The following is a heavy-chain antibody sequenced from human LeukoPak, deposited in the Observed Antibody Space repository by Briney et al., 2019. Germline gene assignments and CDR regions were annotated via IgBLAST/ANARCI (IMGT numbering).Heavy chain of an antibody. J-gene: IGHJ4*02. V-gene: IGHV1-18*01. CDR1: SYTFTTYG. Sequence: GASVTVSCKASSYTFTTYGFCWVRQAPGHGLEWMGWISANNGKTAYAQKFQGRVTLTTDTSTTTAYLELRTLRPDDTAVYYCAKVAGDRMDYWGQGTLVTVSS. D-gene: IGHD6-13*01. CDR2: ISANNGKT. CDR3: AKVAGDRMDY.